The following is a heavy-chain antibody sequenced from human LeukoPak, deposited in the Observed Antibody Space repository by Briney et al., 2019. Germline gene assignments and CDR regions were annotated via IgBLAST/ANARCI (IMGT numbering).Heavy chain of an antibody. CDR1: GFTFSSYD. Sequence: GGYLRLPCAASGFTFSSYDMSWVRQAPGKGLEGVSAISGRGGSTYYEASVKGRFTISRDNSKNRLYLQMNSLKAEDTAVYYCAKDPRITNSGGANSFDYWVRGTLVSVSS. CDR2: ISGRGGST. V-gene: IGHV3-23*01. CDR3: AKDPRITNSGGANSFDY. D-gene: IGHD3-3*01. J-gene: IGHJ4*02.